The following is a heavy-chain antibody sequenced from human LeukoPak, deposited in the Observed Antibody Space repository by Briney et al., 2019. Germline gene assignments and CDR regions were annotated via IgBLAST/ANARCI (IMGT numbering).Heavy chain of an antibody. J-gene: IGHJ1*01. Sequence: PGGSLRLSCAASGFTFSGYAMHWVRQAPGKGLVWVSRIKSDGKTNYADSVKGRFTISRDNAKNTVSLQMNSLRAEDTGVYYCARAPSEIGGYYPEYFRHWGQGTLVTVSS. CDR2: IKSDGKT. CDR1: GFTFSGYA. CDR3: ARAPSEIGGYYPEYFRH. D-gene: IGHD3-22*01. V-gene: IGHV3-74*01.